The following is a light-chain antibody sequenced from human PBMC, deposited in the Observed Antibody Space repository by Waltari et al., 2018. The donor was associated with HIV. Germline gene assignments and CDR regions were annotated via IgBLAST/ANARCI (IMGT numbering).Light chain of an antibody. J-gene: IGLJ3*02. Sequence: QPVLTQPPSASGSLGASVKLTCTLSSGHSSNAIAWHQQQPEKGPRFLMKVNSDGSHNRGAGIPDRFSGSPYGAERYLTISSLQSEDEADYYCQTWGTGIAVFGGGTKLTVL. CDR1: SGHSSNA. CDR2: VNSDGSH. V-gene: IGLV4-69*01. CDR3: QTWGTGIAV.